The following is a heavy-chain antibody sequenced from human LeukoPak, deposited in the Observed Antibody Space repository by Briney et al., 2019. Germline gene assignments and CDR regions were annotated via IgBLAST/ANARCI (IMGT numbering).Heavy chain of an antibody. V-gene: IGHV3-48*04. J-gene: IGHJ1*01. Sequence: AGGSLRLSCAASGFTFSSYSMNWVRQAPGKGLEWVSYISSSSSTIYYADSVKGRFTISRDNAKNSLSLRMNSLSAEDTAVYYCATGYSSGWYFYFQHWGQGSLVSVSS. CDR3: ATGYSSGWYFYFQH. CDR2: ISSSSSTI. CDR1: GFTFSSYS. D-gene: IGHD6-19*01.